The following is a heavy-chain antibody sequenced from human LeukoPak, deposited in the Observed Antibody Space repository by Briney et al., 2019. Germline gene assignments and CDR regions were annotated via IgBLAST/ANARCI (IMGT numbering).Heavy chain of an antibody. V-gene: IGHV3-7*05. J-gene: IGHJ4*02. Sequence: GGSLRLSCAASGFTFSNYWMTWVRQAPGRGLEWVANIRQDGSENYYVDSVKGRFTISRDNAKNSLYLQMNSLRAEDTAVYYCTTGATRLLLEYWGQGTLVTVSS. D-gene: IGHD2/OR15-2a*01. CDR3: TTGATRLLLEY. CDR1: GFTFSNYW. CDR2: IRQDGSEN.